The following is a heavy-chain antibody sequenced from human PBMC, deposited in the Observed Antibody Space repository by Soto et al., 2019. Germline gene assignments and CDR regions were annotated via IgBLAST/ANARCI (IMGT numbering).Heavy chain of an antibody. J-gene: IGHJ5*02. CDR2: ISGSGGIT. CDR3: AKRAMVRGGGWFDP. CDR1: GFTFSSYA. V-gene: IGHV3-23*01. Sequence: EVQLLESGGGLVQPGGSLRLSCAASGFTFSSYAMSWVRQAPGKGLEWVSDISGSGGITYYADSVKGRFPFSRDNSKNTLYLQMNSLRAEATAVDNCAKRAMVRGGGWFDPWGQGTLVTVSS. D-gene: IGHD3-10*01.